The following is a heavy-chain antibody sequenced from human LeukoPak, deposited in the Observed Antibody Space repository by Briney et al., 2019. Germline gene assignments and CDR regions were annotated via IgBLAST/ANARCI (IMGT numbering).Heavy chain of an antibody. J-gene: IGHJ4*02. V-gene: IGHV3-74*01. CDR3: ARDLGVADF. D-gene: IGHD6-13*01. CDR2: MSSDGSTI. Sequence: PGGSLRLSCTASGFTFSSYWMHWVRQAPGKGLVWVSHMSSDGSTISYADSVKGRFTISRDNAKSTVYLQMNSLRAEDTAVYYCARDLGVADFWGQGTLVTVS. CDR1: GFTFSSYW.